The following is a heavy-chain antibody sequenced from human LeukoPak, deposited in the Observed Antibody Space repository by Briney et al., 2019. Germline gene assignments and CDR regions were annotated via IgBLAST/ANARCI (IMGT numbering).Heavy chain of an antibody. D-gene: IGHD3-10*01. CDR1: GGSLSSSSYY. CDR2: IYYSGST. J-gene: IGHJ4*02. V-gene: IGHV4-39*01. CDR3: ARPHPPYGSGSYYY. Sequence: SETLSLTCTVSGGSLSSSSYYWGWIRQPPGKGLEWIGSIYYSGSTYYNPSLKSRVTISVDTSKNQFSLKLSSVTAADTAVYYCARPHPPYGSGSYYYWGQGTLVTVSS.